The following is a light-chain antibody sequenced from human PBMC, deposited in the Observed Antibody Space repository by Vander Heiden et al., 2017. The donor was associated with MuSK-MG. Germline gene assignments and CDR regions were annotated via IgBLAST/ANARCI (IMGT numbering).Light chain of an antibody. CDR3: QQYGSSPRT. CDR2: AAS. V-gene: IGKV3-20*01. J-gene: IGKJ1*01. CDR1: ESFSSSY. Sequence: EIVLTQSPGTLSLSPVETATLSCRASESFSSSYLAWYQQKPGQAPRVLIYAASNRATGISDRFSGSGSGTDFTLTISRLEPEDFAVYYCQQYGSSPRTFGQGTKVEIK.